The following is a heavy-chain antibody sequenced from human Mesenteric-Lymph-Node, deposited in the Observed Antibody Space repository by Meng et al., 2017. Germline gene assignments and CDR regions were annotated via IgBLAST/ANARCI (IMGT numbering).Heavy chain of an antibody. CDR3: ASIASYGDTPG. V-gene: IGHV1-18*01. CDR2: ISAYNGNT. Sequence: VPLVQAGGGVEEQWASVKVSCKASGGTFSSYAISWVRQAPGQGLEWMGWISAYNGNTNYAQKLQGRVTMTTDTSTSTAYMELRSLRSDDTAVYYCASIASYGDTPGWGQGTLVTVSS. J-gene: IGHJ1*01. D-gene: IGHD4-17*01. CDR1: GGTFSSYA.